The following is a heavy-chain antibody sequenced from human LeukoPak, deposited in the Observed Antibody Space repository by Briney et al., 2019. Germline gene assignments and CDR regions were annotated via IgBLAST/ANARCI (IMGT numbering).Heavy chain of an antibody. CDR3: ATSSGYQLYDY. D-gene: IGHD2-2*01. Sequence: ASVKVSCKGTRDTFTSFYVHWVRQAPGQGLEWMGLISPIGDSTEYSQKFQDRVTMTRDTSTSTAYMELRRLRSEDTAVYYCATSSGYQLYDYWGQGTLVTVSS. CDR2: ISPIGDST. J-gene: IGHJ4*02. CDR1: RDTFTSFY. V-gene: IGHV1-46*01.